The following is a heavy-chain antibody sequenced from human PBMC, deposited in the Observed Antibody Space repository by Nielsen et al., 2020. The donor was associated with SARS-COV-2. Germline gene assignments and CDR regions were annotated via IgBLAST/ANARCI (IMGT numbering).Heavy chain of an antibody. J-gene: IGHJ6*02. CDR1: GYTFTSYD. V-gene: IGHV1-8*01. Sequence: ASVKVSCKASGYTFTSYDINWVRQATGQGLEWMGWMNPNSGNTGYAQKFQGRVTITADESTSTAYMELSSLRSEDTAVYYCASKGYSGKRFKDGYYYYYGMDVWGQGTTVTVSS. CDR3: ASKGYSGKRFKDGYYYYYGMDV. CDR2: MNPNSGNT. D-gene: IGHD1-26*01.